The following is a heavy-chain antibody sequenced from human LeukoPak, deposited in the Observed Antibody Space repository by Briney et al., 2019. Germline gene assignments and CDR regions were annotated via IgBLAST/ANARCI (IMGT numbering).Heavy chain of an antibody. J-gene: IGHJ4*02. D-gene: IGHD1-26*01. CDR3: ARLASGSYGPLTPFDY. Sequence: SETLSLTCTVSGGSISSYYWSWIRQPTGKGLEWIGHIYGSGSTNYNPSLKSRVTISVDTSKNQFSLRLSSVTAADTAVYYSARLASGSYGPLTPFDYWGQGTLVTVSS. CDR1: GGSISSYY. CDR2: IYGSGST. V-gene: IGHV4-59*08.